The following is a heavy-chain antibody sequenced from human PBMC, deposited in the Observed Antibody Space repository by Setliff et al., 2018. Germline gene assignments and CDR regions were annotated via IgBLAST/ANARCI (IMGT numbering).Heavy chain of an antibody. D-gene: IGHD6-13*01. J-gene: IGHJ4*02. CDR1: GASISSYF. CDR2: IYPDGTT. V-gene: IGHV4-4*08. Sequence: KPSETLSLTCSVSGASISSYFWTWIRQPPGKGLEWIGNIYPDGTTNYNPSLKSRMTISLDMSKNQFSLTLRSVTAADTAMYYCARGINSVSWTPKYWGRGTLVTVSS. CDR3: ARGINSVSWTPKY.